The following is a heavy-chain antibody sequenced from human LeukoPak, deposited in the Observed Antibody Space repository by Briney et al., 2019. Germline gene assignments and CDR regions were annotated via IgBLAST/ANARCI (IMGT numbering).Heavy chain of an antibody. CDR2: INPNSGGT. D-gene: IGHD2-21*01. J-gene: IGHJ4*02. CDR3: ARGHVVIGSFDY. CDR1: GYTFTGYY. Sequence: ASVTVSCKASGYTFTGYYMHWVRQAPGQGLEWMGWINPNSGGTNYAQKFQGRVTMTRDTSISTAYMELSRLRSDDTAVYYCARGHVVIGSFDYWGQGTLVTVSS. V-gene: IGHV1-2*02.